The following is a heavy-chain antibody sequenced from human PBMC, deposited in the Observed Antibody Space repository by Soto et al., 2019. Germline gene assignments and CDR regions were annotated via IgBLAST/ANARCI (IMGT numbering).Heavy chain of an antibody. CDR1: GFTFSSYA. CDR3: AKDRGSVYYYYGMDV. Sequence: RLSCAASGFTFSSYAMSLVRQAPGKGLEWVSAISGSGGSTYYADSVKGRFTISRDNSKNTLYLQMNSLRAEDTAVYYCAKDRGSVYYYYGMDVWGQGTTVTVSS. CDR2: ISGSGGST. V-gene: IGHV3-23*01. J-gene: IGHJ6*02.